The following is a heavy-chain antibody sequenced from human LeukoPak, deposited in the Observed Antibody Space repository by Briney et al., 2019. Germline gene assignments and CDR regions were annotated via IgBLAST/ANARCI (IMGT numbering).Heavy chain of an antibody. CDR2: ISTNGGSR. CDR3: VKELSSGSYDY. J-gene: IGHJ4*02. CDR1: GFTFSLYA. D-gene: IGHD1-26*01. Sequence: GGSLRLSCSASGFTFSLYAIHWVRQALGKGLEYVSAISTNGGSRYYADSVRGRFTISRDNSKNTLYLQMSSLRAEDTAVYYCVKELSSGSYDYWGQGTLVTVSS. V-gene: IGHV3-64D*09.